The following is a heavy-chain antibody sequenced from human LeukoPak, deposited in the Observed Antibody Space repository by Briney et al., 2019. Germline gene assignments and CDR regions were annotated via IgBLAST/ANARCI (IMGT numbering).Heavy chain of an antibody. CDR1: GGTFSSYA. J-gene: IGHJ4*02. CDR2: IIPILGIA. CDR3: ARGGTPNCSGGSCYDY. D-gene: IGHD2-15*01. V-gene: IGHV1-69*04. Sequence: GASAKVSCKASGGTFSSYAISWVRQAPGQGLEWMGRIIPILGIANYARKFQGRVTITADKSTSTAYMELSSLRSEDTAVYYCARGGTPNCSGGSCYDYWGQGTLVTVSS.